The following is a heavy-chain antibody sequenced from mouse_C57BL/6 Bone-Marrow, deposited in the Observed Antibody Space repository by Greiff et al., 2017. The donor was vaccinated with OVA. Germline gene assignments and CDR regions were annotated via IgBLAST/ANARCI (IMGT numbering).Heavy chain of an antibody. J-gene: IGHJ4*01. CDR1: GYTFTEYT. V-gene: IGHV1-62-2*01. CDR3: ARHEEDYYGSSLYAMDY. CDR2: FYPGSGSI. D-gene: IGHD1-1*01. Sequence: VQLQQSGAELVKPGASVKLSCKASGYTFTEYTIHWVKQRSGQGLEWIGRFYPGSGSIKYNEKFKDKATLTADKSSSTVYMELSRLTSEDSAVYFCARHEEDYYGSSLYAMDYWGQGTSVTVSS.